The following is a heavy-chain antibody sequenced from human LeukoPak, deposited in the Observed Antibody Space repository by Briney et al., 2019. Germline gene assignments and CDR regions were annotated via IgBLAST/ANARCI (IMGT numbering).Heavy chain of an antibody. V-gene: IGHV4-34*01. Sequence: SETLSLTCAVYSGSFSAYYWTWIRQPPGKGLEWIGEVNHSGSTNYNPSLKSRVTISVDTSKNQFSLELSSVTAADTAVYYCARGVTYYYDNNNYVPYYFDSGGREPWSPSPQ. CDR1: SGSFSAYY. D-gene: IGHD3-22*01. CDR3: ARGVTYYYDNNNYVPYYFDS. CDR2: VNHSGST. J-gene: IGHJ4*02.